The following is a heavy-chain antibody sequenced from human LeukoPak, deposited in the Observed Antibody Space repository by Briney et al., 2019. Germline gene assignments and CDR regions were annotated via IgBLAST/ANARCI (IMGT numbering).Heavy chain of an antibody. CDR2: IIPIFGIA. Sequence: ASVKVSCKASGGTFSSYAISWVRQAPGQGLEWMGSIIPIFGIANYAQKFQGRVTITADKSTSTAYMELSSLRSEDTAVYYCARDQEYSGSPAPFDYWGQGTLVTVSS. CDR3: ARDQEYSGSPAPFDY. V-gene: IGHV1-69*04. D-gene: IGHD1-26*01. CDR1: GGTFSSYA. J-gene: IGHJ4*02.